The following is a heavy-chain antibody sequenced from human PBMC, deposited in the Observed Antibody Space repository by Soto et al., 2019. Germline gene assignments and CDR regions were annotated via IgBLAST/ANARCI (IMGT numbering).Heavy chain of an antibody. J-gene: IGHJ4*01. CDR2: ISGTAVSS. V-gene: IGHV3-23*01. Sequence: LESGGGMAQPGGSLRLSCVASGFTFSRYAMNWVRQAPGKGLEWVASISGTAVSSDYADSVKGRFTISRDNSKNTVSLQMDNLRVEDTATYYCVNWNDEDVDWGQGILVAVSS. D-gene: IGHD1-1*01. CDR3: VNWNDEDVD. CDR1: GFTFSRYA.